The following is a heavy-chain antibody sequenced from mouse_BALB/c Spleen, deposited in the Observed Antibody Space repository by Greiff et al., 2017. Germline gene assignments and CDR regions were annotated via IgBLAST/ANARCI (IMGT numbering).Heavy chain of an antibody. J-gene: IGHJ3*01. CDR3: TKNHRGWFAY. Sequence: QVQLQQPGAELVRPGASVKLSCKASGYTFTSFWINWVKQRPGQGLEWIGNIYPSDSYTNYNQKFKDKATLTVDKSSSTAYMQLSSPTSEDSAVYYCTKNHRGWFAYWGQGTLVTVSA. V-gene: IGHV1-69*02. CDR1: GYTFTSFW. CDR2: IYPSDSYT. D-gene: IGHD1-3*01.